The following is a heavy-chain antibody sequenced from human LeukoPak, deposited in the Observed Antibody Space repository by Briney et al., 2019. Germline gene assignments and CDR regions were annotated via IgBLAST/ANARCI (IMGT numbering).Heavy chain of an antibody. CDR3: AKGSVAAVVTFIDF. CDR1: GFTFSRYA. J-gene: IGHJ4*02. Sequence: GGSLRLSCAASGFTFSRYAMNWVRHAPGKGLEWVSVISGSGGSTYYADSVKGRFTISRDNSKNTLFLQMNSLRAEDTAVYYCAKGSVAAVVTFIDFWGQGTLVIISS. D-gene: IGHD6-13*01. V-gene: IGHV3-23*01. CDR2: ISGSGGST.